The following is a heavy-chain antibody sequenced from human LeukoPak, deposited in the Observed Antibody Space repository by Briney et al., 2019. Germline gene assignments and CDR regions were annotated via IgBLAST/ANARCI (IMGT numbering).Heavy chain of an antibody. CDR2: ISSSGSTI. CDR3: VRDNYSYRLDV. D-gene: IGHD2-21*01. V-gene: IGHV3-11*01. J-gene: IGHJ4*02. Sequence: PGGSLRLSCAASGFTFSDYYMSWIRQAPGKGLEWVSYISSSGSTIYYADSVKGRFTISRDNAKNSLYLQMNSLRAEDTAIYFCVRDNYSYRLDVWGQGTLVTVSS. CDR1: GFTFSDYY.